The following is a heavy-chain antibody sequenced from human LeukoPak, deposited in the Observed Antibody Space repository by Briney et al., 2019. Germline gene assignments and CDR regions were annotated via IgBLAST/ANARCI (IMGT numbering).Heavy chain of an antibody. CDR2: ISGSGGST. Sequence: PGGSLRLSCAASGYTFGDYGMSWVRQAPGKGLEWVSAISGSGGSTYYADSVKGRFTISRDNSKNTLYLQMNSLRAEDTAVYYCAKEGSYYSSRTFDYWGQGTLVTVSS. V-gene: IGHV3-23*01. J-gene: IGHJ4*02. CDR3: AKEGSYYSSRTFDY. D-gene: IGHD1-26*01. CDR1: GYTFGDYG.